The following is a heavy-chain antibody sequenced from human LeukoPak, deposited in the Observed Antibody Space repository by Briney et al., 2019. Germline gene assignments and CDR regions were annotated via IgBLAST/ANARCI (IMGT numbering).Heavy chain of an antibody. CDR3: ASLHTDWFDP. Sequence: ASVKVSCKASGGTFSSYTISWVLQAPGQGLEWMGRIIPILGIANYAQKFQGRVTITADKSTSTAYMELSSLRSEDTAVYYCASLHTDWFDPWGQGTLVTVSS. CDR1: GGTFSSYT. CDR2: IIPILGIA. J-gene: IGHJ5*02. V-gene: IGHV1-69*02.